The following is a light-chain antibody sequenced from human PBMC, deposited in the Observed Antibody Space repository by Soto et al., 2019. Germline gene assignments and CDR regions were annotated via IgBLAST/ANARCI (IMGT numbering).Light chain of an antibody. CDR3: QQYSSSRT. J-gene: IGKJ1*01. V-gene: IGKV2-24*01. CDR2: KMS. Sequence: DIVMTQTPLSSPVTPGQPASISCRSSQSLVHSDGNTYLSWLQHVPGQPPRLLIYKMSNRFSGVPNRFSGSGSETDFTLTITRLEPENFAVYYCQQYSSSRTFGQGTKVDIK. CDR1: QSLVHSDGNTY.